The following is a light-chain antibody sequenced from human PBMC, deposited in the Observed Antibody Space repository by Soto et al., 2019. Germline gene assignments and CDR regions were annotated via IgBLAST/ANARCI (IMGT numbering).Light chain of an antibody. Sequence: EIVMTQSPVTLSVSPGERATLSCRASQSVSGNLAWYQKKPGQPPRLLVYGASTRATGVPARFSGSESGTEFTLTISSLQHEDFAVYYCQQYNNWPLTFGGGTKVDIK. J-gene: IGKJ4*01. CDR1: QSVSGN. CDR2: GAS. V-gene: IGKV3-15*01. CDR3: QQYNNWPLT.